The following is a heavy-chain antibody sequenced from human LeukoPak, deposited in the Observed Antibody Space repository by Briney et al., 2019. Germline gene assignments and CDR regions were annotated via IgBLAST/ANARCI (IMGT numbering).Heavy chain of an antibody. CDR2: IIPIFGTA. J-gene: IGHJ6*03. Sequence: SVKVSCKASGGTFSSYAISWVRQAPGQGLEWMGGIIPIFGTANYAQKFQGRVTITTDKSTSTAYMELSSLRSEDTAVYYCARVGFPDTAMGGYYYMDVWGKGTTVTVSS. V-gene: IGHV1-69*05. CDR3: ARVGFPDTAMGGYYYMDV. D-gene: IGHD5-18*01. CDR1: GGTFSSYA.